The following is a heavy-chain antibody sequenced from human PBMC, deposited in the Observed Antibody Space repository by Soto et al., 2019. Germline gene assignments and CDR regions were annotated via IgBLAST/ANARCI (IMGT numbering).Heavy chain of an antibody. Sequence: ASVKVSCKASGYTFTTYFIHWVRQAPGQGLEWMGIINPSGGSTSYAQKFQGRVTMTRDTSTSTVYMELSSLRSEDTAVYYCARERTDTAMVFNWLDPWGQGTLVTVSS. CDR3: ARERTDTAMVFNWLDP. D-gene: IGHD5-18*01. CDR2: INPSGGST. J-gene: IGHJ5*02. CDR1: GYTFTTYF. V-gene: IGHV1-46*01.